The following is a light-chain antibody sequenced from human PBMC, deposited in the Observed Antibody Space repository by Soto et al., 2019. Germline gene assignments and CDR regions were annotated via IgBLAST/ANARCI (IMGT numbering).Light chain of an antibody. CDR2: EVR. J-gene: IGLJ7*01. CDR1: KRDIGNYNF. V-gene: IGLV2-14*03. Sequence: QSALTQPPSASGSPGQSVTISCTGTKRDIGNYNFVSWYQQHPGKAPTLIIFEVRNRPSGVSRRFSGSKSANTASLTISGLRPEDEATYYCSSFSTSGTLWLFGGGTQLTVL. CDR3: SSFSTSGTLWL.